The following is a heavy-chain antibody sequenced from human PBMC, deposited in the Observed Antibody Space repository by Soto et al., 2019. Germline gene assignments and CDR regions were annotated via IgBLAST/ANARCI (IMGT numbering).Heavy chain of an antibody. CDR1: GGSISSSSYY. J-gene: IGHJ4*02. D-gene: IGHD2-15*01. CDR2: IYYSGST. Sequence: LETLSLTCTVSGGSISSSSYYWGWIRQPPGKGLEWIGSIYYSGSTYYNPSLKSRVTISVDTSKNQFSLKLSSGTAADTAVYYCARHTPAISISDHWGQGTLVTVSS. V-gene: IGHV4-39*01. CDR3: ARHTPAISISDH.